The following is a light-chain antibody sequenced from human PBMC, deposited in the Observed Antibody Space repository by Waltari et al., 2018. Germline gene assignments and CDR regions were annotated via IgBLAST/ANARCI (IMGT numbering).Light chain of an antibody. J-gene: IGLJ2*01. Sequence: QSALTQPASVSGSPGQSITISCTGTSSDVVRYHYVSWYQQPPGKAPKLLIYDVSNRPSGVPSRFSGSKSGNTASLTISGLQAADEAHYYCNSYASNSNGLFGGGTKLTIL. CDR2: DVS. V-gene: IGLV2-14*03. CDR3: NSYASNSNGL. CDR1: SSDVVRYHY.